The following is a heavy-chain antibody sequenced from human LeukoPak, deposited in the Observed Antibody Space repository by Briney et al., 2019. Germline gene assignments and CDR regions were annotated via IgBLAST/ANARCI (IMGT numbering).Heavy chain of an antibody. V-gene: IGHV1-8*02. D-gene: IGHD5-24*01. Sequence: GASVKVSCTASGGTFSSYTISWVRQATGQGLEWMGWMNPNSGNTGYAQKFQGRVTMTRNTSISTAYMELSSLRSEDTAVYYCARGKGKMATPHDYWGQGTLVTVSS. CDR2: MNPNSGNT. CDR3: ARGKGKMATPHDY. CDR1: GGTFSSYT. J-gene: IGHJ4*02.